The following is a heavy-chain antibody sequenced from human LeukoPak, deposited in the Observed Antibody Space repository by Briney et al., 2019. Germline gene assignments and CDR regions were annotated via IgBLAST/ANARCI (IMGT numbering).Heavy chain of an antibody. CDR1: GYTFTSYG. V-gene: IGHV1-18*01. CDR3: ARQDYSSGWSY. CDR2: ISSYNGNT. Sequence: ASVKVSCKPSGYTFTSYGISWVRQAPGQRLEWMGWISSYNGNTNYAQKLQGRATMTTDTSTSTAYMELRSLRSDDTAVYYCARQDYSSGWSYWGQGTLVTVSS. D-gene: IGHD6-19*01. J-gene: IGHJ4*02.